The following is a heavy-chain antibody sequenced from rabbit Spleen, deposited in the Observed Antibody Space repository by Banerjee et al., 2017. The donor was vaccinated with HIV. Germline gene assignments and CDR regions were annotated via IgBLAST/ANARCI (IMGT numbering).Heavy chain of an antibody. Sequence: QSLEESGGALVKHGASLTLTCKASGFSFSFSYWICWVRQAPGKGLEWIGYIDPVFGITYYANWVNGRFSISRENAQNTVFLQMTSLTAADTATYFCARDGAGGSYFALWGPGTLVTVS. CDR1: GFSFSFSYW. CDR2: IDPVFGIT. V-gene: IGHV1S40*01. CDR3: ARDGAGGSYFAL. D-gene: IGHD8-1*01. J-gene: IGHJ4*01.